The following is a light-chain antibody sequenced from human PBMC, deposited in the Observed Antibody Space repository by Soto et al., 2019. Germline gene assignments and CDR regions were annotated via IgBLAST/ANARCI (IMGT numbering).Light chain of an antibody. CDR1: TNDIGGYNY. V-gene: IGLV2-14*03. J-gene: IGLJ3*02. Sequence: QSALTQPASVSGSPGQSITISCSGTTNDIGGYNYVSWYQHHPGKVPKVIIYDVRNRPSGVSNRFSGSKSGNTASLTISGLQAEDEAYYYCCSYTIRATLVFGGGTKVTVL. CDR3: CSYTIRATLV. CDR2: DVR.